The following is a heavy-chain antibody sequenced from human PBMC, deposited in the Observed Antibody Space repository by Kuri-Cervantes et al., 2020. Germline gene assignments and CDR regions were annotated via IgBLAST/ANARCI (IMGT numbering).Heavy chain of an antibody. CDR2: ISYDGSNK. Sequence: GGSLRLSCAASGFTFSSYAMHWVRQAPGKGLEWVAVISYDGSNKYYADSVKGRFTISRDNSKNTLYLQMNSLRAEDTAVYYCAGDSSGHPYWGQGTLVTVSS. V-gene: IGHV3-30-3*01. CDR3: AGDSSGHPY. D-gene: IGHD6-19*01. CDR1: GFTFSSYA. J-gene: IGHJ4*02.